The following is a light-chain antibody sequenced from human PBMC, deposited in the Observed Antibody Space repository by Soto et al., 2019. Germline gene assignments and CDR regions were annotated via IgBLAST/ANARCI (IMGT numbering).Light chain of an antibody. CDR1: QSVSSN. Sequence: EIVMTQSPATLSVSPGERATLSCRASQSVSSNLAWYQQKPGQAPRLLIYGASPRATGIPARVSGSGSGTEFTLTITSLQSEDLAGYYCQQYNNWPPYTFGQGNKLEIK. V-gene: IGKV3-15*01. J-gene: IGKJ2*01. CDR3: QQYNNWPPYT. CDR2: GAS.